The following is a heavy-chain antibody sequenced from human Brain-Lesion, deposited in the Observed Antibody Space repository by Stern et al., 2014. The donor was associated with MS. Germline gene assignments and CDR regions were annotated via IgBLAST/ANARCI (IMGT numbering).Heavy chain of an antibody. Sequence: VKLVQSGAEVKKPGESLKISCKGSGYRFTSNWIGWVRQMPGKGLEWMGIIWPGDSDTRYSPSFQGQVTISADKSISTAYLQWSSLQASDTAMYYCARRGDSSSSGFDYWGQGTLVIVSS. CDR3: ARRGDSSSSGFDY. V-gene: IGHV5-51*01. J-gene: IGHJ4*02. CDR2: IWPGDSDT. CDR1: GYRFTSNW. D-gene: IGHD6-6*01.